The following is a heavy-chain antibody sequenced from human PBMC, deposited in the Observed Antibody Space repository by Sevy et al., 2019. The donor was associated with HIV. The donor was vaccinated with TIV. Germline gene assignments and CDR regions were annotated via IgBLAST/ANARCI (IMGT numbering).Heavy chain of an antibody. CDR3: AKDRGSLLWAYYFDY. J-gene: IGHJ4*02. Sequence: GGSLRLSCAASGFTFSSYAMSWVRQAPGKGLEWVSAISGSGGSKYYADSVKGRFTISRDNSKNTLYLQMNSLRAEDTAVYYCAKDRGSLLWAYYFDYWGQGTLVTVSS. CDR1: GFTFSSYA. CDR2: ISGSGGSK. D-gene: IGHD3-10*01. V-gene: IGHV3-23*01.